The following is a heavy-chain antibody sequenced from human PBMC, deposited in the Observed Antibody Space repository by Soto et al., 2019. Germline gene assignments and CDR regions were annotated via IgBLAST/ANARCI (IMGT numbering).Heavy chain of an antibody. D-gene: IGHD6-13*01. CDR2: INHSGST. Sequence: SETLSLTCAVYGGSFSGYYWSWIRQPPGKGLEWIGEINHSGSTNYNPSLKSRVTISVDTSKNQFSLKLSSVTAADTAVYYCAGKQQLVRILARYYYMDVWGKGTTVTVSS. J-gene: IGHJ6*03. CDR3: AGKQQLVRILARYYYMDV. CDR1: GGSFSGYY. V-gene: IGHV4-34*01.